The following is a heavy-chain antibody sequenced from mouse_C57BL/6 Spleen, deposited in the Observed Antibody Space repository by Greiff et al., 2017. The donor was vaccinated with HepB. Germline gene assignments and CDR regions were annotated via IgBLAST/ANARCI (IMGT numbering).Heavy chain of an antibody. CDR2: IYPSDSET. Sequence: QVQLQQPGAELVRPGSSVKLSCKASGYTFTSYWMEWVKQRPGQGLEWIGNIYPSDSETHYNQKFKDKATLTVDKSSSTAYMQLSSLTSEDSAVYYCARSGYDYGYWGQGTTLTVSS. CDR3: ARSGYDYGY. CDR1: GYTFTSYW. V-gene: IGHV1-61*01. D-gene: IGHD2-4*01. J-gene: IGHJ2*01.